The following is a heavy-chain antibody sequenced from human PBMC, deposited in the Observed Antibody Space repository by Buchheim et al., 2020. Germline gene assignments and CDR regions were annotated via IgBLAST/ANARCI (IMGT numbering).Heavy chain of an antibody. Sequence: QVQLVESGGGVVQPGRSLRLSCAASGFTFSSYGMHWVRQAPGKGLEWVAVISYDGSNKYYADSVKGRFTISRDNSKNTLYLQMNSLRAEDTAVYYCAKDMGSNCNYYGYYYYGMDVWGQGTT. CDR1: GFTFSSYG. V-gene: IGHV3-30*18. CDR2: ISYDGSNK. J-gene: IGHJ6*02. CDR3: AKDMGSNCNYYGYYYYGMDV. D-gene: IGHD1-7*01.